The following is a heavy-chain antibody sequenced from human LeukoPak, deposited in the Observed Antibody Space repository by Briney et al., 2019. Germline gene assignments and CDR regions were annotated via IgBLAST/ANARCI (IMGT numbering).Heavy chain of an antibody. CDR2: INPNSANT. V-gene: IGHV1-2*06. Sequence: ASVKISCKPSGYSFGGYYIHWVRQAPGQGLEWMGRINPNSANTKYAQKFQGRVTMTRDTSTNTVFMELSSLRSDDTAVYYCARDGAYSLGLIWLDPWGQGTLVGVSS. CDR1: GYSFGGYY. CDR3: ARDGAYSLGLIWLDP. D-gene: IGHD5-18*01. J-gene: IGHJ5*02.